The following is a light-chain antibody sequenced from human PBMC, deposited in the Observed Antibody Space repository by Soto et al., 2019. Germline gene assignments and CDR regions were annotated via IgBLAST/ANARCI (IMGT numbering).Light chain of an antibody. Sequence: EIVLTQSPATLSLSPGERATLSCRASQSVSSYLAWYQQKPGQAPRLLIFDASNRATGIPARFSGNGSGTDFTLTITSLEPEDFAIYYCQQSSNWPPLTFGGGTKVEIK. J-gene: IGKJ4*01. V-gene: IGKV3-11*01. CDR2: DAS. CDR3: QQSSNWPPLT. CDR1: QSVSSY.